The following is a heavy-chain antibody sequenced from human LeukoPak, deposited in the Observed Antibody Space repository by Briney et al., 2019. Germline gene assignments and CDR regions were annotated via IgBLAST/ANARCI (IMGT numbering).Heavy chain of an antibody. CDR1: GFTFSSYG. J-gene: IGHJ4*02. CDR3: ARRMYGGYPRGGKYFDY. D-gene: IGHD5-12*01. V-gene: IGHV4-39*07. CDR2: IHYSGST. Sequence: GSLRLSCAASGFTFSSYGMHWVRQAPGKGLEWIGSIHYSGSTYYNPSLKSRVTISVDTSKNQFSLKLSSVTAADTAVYYCARRMYGGYPRGGKYFDYWGQGTLVTVSS.